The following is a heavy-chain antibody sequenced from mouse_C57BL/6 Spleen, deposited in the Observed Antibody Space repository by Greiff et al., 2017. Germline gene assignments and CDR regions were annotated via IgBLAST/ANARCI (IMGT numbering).Heavy chain of an antibody. CDR3: ARGEVDGSEG. J-gene: IGHJ2*01. V-gene: IGHV1-50*01. CDR1: GYTFTSYW. CDR2: IDPSDSYT. D-gene: IGHD1-1*01. Sequence: VQLQQPGAELVKPGASVKLSCKASGYTFTSYWMQWVKQRPGQGLEWIGEIDPSDSYTNYNQKFKGKATLTVDTSSSTAYMQLSSLTSEDSAVYYCARGEVDGSEGWGQGTTLTVSS.